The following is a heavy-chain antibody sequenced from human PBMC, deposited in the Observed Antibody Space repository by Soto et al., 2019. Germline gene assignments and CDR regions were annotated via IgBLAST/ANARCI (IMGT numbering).Heavy chain of an antibody. CDR1: GFTVSSNY. J-gene: IGHJ6*02. Sequence: EVHLVETGGGLIQPGGSLRLSCAASGFTVSSNYMSWVRQAPGKGLEWVSVIYSGGSTYYADSVKGRFTISRDNSKNTLYRQMNSLRAEDTAVYYCARDRGVSPPNYYYYGMDVWGQGTTVTVSS. V-gene: IGHV3-53*02. CDR2: IYSGGST. CDR3: ARDRGVSPPNYYYYGMDV. D-gene: IGHD3-10*01.